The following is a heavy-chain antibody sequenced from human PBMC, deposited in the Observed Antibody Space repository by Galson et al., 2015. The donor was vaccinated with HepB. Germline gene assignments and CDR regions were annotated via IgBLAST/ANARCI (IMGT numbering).Heavy chain of an antibody. J-gene: IGHJ4*02. CDR3: GRDINPRQQWQVALRY. Sequence: SLRLSCAASGFPFSNYAMHWVRQTPGKGLEWMTVILHDAHNRYYADSVEGRFTVSRDNSKNTLYLQMNSLRAEDTAVYYCGRDINPRQQWQVALRYWGQGTQVTVSS. D-gene: IGHD6-19*01. V-gene: IGHV3-30*04. CDR1: GFPFSNYA. CDR2: ILHDAHNR.